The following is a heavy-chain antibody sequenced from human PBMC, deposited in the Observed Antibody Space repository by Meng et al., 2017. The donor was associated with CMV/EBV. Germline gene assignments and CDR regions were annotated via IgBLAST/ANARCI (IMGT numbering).Heavy chain of an antibody. J-gene: IGHJ6*04. CDR3: ARERTPGSGDYYGMDV. Sequence: GGSLRLSCAASGFTFGNYSMNWVRQAPGKGLEWVSCISSSSRYIYYADSLKGRFTISRDNAKTSLYLQMNSLRAEDTAVYYCARERTPGSGDYYGMDVWGEGTTVTVSS. V-gene: IGHV3-21*01. CDR1: GFTFGNYS. D-gene: IGHD3-10*01. CDR2: ISSSSRYI.